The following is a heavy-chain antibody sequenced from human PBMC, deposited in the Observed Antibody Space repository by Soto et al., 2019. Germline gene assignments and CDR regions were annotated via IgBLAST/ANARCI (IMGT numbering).Heavy chain of an antibody. J-gene: IGHJ5*02. Sequence: SETLSLTCAVYGGSFSGYYWSWIRQPPGKGLEWIGDINHSGSTNYNPSLKSRVTISVDTSKKQFSLKLSSVAAADTAVYYCAKVPQSRDLDWFDPWGQGTLVTVSS. CDR2: INHSGST. D-gene: IGHD2-2*01. CDR3: AKVPQSRDLDWFDP. CDR1: GGSFSGYY. V-gene: IGHV4-34*01.